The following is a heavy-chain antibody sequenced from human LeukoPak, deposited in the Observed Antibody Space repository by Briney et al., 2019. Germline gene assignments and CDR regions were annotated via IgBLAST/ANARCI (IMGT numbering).Heavy chain of an antibody. V-gene: IGHV3-7*01. D-gene: IGHD3-22*01. CDR3: ASFCFSYYDNRGWWD. J-gene: IGHJ4*02. CDR2: INEDGSEK. CDR1: RFTLSSYW. Sequence: GGALRLCCAASRFTLSSYWMSWVRQAPGKGQEWVSNINEDGSEKYYVDYVKGRFTISRDNAKNSVYLQMSSLRAEDTAVYYCASFCFSYYDNRGWWDWGQGAPVTVSS.